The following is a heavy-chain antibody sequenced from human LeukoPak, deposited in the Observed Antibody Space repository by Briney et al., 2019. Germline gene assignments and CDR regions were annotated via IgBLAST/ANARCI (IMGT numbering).Heavy chain of an antibody. V-gene: IGHV3-66*02. CDR1: GFTFSNAW. J-gene: IGHJ3*02. Sequence: PGGSLRLSCAASGFTFSNAWMSWVRQAPGKGLEWVSVIYSGGGTDYADSVKGRFTISRDNSKNTLYLQMNSLRAEDTAVYYCARAVGVTAIRNAFDIWGQGTMVTVSS. CDR3: ARAVGVTAIRNAFDI. CDR2: IYSGGGT. D-gene: IGHD2-21*02.